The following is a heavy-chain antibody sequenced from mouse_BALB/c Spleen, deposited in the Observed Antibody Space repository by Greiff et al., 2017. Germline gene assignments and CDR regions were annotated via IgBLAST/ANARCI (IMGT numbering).Heavy chain of an antibody. CDR3: ARDMTVDY. CDR2: IRNKANGYTT. Sequence: EVQGVESGGGLVQPGGSLRLSCATSGFTFTDYYMSWVRQPPGKALEWLGFIRNKANGYTTEYSASVKGRFTISRDNSQSILYLQMNTLRAEDSATYYCARDMTVDYWGQGTTLTVSS. CDR1: GFTFTDYY. J-gene: IGHJ2*01. D-gene: IGHD1-1*01. V-gene: IGHV7-3*02.